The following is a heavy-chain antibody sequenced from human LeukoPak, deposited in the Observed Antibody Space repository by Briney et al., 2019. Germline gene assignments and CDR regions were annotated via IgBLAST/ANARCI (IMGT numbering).Heavy chain of an antibody. D-gene: IGHD3-22*01. Sequence: GASVKVSCKASGYTFTSYAMNWVRQAPGQGLEWMGWINTNTGNPTYAQGFTGRFVFSLDTSVSTAYLQISSLKAEDTAVYYCARSGGGYYYDSSGYYYSGHYFDYWGQGTLVTVSS. J-gene: IGHJ4*02. CDR3: ARSGGGYYYDSSGYYYSGHYFDY. CDR2: INTNTGNP. V-gene: IGHV7-4-1*02. CDR1: GYTFTSYA.